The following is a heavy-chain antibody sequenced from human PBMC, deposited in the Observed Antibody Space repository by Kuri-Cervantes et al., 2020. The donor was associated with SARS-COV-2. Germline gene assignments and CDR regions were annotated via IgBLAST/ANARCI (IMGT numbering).Heavy chain of an antibody. CDR1: GFTLGNHG. D-gene: IGHD5-24*01. Sequence: GESLKISCAASGFTLGNHGMHWVRQAPGKGLEWLAVISTDGTITHYADSVKGRFTISRDNSKNMLYLQMYSLRAEDTAVYYCAKTSGYNYYFAYWGQGSLVTVSS. CDR3: AKTSGYNYYFAY. CDR2: ISTDGTIT. J-gene: IGHJ4*02. V-gene: IGHV3-30*18.